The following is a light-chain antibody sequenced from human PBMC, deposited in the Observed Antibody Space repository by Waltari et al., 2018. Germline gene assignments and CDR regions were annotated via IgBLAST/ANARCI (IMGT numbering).Light chain of an antibody. J-gene: IGKJ2*01. CDR3: MQALQTPMYT. Sequence: DIVMTQSPLSLPVPPGEPASISCRSSQSLLHRNGYNYLDWYLQKPGQSPQLLIYLGSNRASGVPDRFSGSGSGTDFTLKISRVEAEDVGVYYCMQALQTPMYTFGQGTKLEIK. V-gene: IGKV2-28*01. CDR1: QSLLHRNGYNY. CDR2: LGS.